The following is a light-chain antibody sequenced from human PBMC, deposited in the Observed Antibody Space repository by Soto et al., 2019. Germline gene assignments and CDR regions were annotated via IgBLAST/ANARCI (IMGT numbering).Light chain of an antibody. CDR3: QQYNNWPYT. V-gene: IGKV3-15*01. CDR1: QSLSSN. CDR2: DTS. J-gene: IGKJ2*01. Sequence: EIVVTQSPATLSVSPGERASLSCRASQSLSSNLAWYQQKPGQAPRLLMYDTSTRATDIPARFSGSGSGTEFTFTISSLQSEDFAVYYCQQYNNWPYTFGQGTKLEI.